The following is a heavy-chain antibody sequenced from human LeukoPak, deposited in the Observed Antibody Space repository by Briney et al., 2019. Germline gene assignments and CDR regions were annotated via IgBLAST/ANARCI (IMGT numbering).Heavy chain of an antibody. CDR1: GGSVTSYY. CDR3: ARRPRNDILTGTPFDY. J-gene: IGHJ4*02. D-gene: IGHD3-9*01. CDR2: IYYSGST. Sequence: SETLSLTCTVSGGSVTSYYWSWIRQPPGKGLEWIGYIYYSGSTDSNPSLKSRVTISVDTSKNQFSLKLRSVTAADTAVYYCARRPRNDILTGTPFDYWGQGILVTVSS. V-gene: IGHV4-59*02.